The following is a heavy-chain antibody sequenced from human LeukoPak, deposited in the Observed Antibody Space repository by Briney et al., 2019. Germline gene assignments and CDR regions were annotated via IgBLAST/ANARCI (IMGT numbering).Heavy chain of an antibody. D-gene: IGHD3-22*01. CDR3: ARDQATMIVAAGAFDI. Sequence: GGSLRLSCAASGFTFSSYSMSWVRQAPGKGLEWVSAISGSGGSTYYADSVKGRFTISRDNSKNTLYLQMNSLRAEDTAVHYCARDQATMIVAAGAFDIWGQGTMVTVSS. CDR1: GFTFSSYS. V-gene: IGHV3-23*01. CDR2: ISGSGGST. J-gene: IGHJ3*02.